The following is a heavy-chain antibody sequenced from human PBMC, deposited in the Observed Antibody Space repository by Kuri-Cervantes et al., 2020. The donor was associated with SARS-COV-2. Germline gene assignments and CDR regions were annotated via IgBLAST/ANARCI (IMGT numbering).Heavy chain of an antibody. Sequence: ASVKVSCKASGYTFTSYAVNWVRQAPGQGLEWMGWINTNTGNPTYAQGFTGRFVFSLDTSVSTAYLQISSLKAEDTAVYYCARGYLGVATSPYNWFDPWGQGTLVTVSS. V-gene: IGHV7-4-1*02. CDR3: ARGYLGVATSPYNWFDP. CDR1: GYTFTSYA. CDR2: INTNTGNP. J-gene: IGHJ5*02. D-gene: IGHD3-3*01.